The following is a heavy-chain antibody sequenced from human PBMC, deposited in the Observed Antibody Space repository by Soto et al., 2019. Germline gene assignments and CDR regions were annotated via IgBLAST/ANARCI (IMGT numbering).Heavy chain of an antibody. J-gene: IGHJ5*02. Sequence: PSETLSLTCTVSGGSISSGDYYWSWIRQPPGKGLEWIGYIYYSGSTYYNPSLKSRVTISVDTSKNQFSLKLSSVTAAETAVYYCARGVRTTIFGVVMWFDPWGQGTLVTVSS. D-gene: IGHD3-3*01. CDR3: ARGVRTTIFGVVMWFDP. CDR1: GGSISSGDYY. CDR2: IYYSGST. V-gene: IGHV4-30-4*01.